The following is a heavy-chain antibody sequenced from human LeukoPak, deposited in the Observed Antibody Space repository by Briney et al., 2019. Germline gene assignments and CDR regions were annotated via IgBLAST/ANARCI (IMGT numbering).Heavy chain of an antibody. J-gene: IGHJ5*02. V-gene: IGHV3-30*18. Sequence: PGRSLRLSCAASGFIFSSYGMHWVRQAPGEGLEWVAVISHDGSNIYYGDSVKGRFSISRDDSKNTLYLQMNSLRAEDTAVYYCAKDPYRVVVATGNYLDPWGQGTLVTVSS. CDR3: AKDPYRVVVATGNYLDP. CDR1: GFIFSSYG. CDR2: ISHDGSNI. D-gene: IGHD2-15*01.